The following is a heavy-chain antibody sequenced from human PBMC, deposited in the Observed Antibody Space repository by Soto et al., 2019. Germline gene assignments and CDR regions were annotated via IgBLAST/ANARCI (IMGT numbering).Heavy chain of an antibody. J-gene: IGHJ5*02. CDR1: GGSFSSYA. CDR2: IIPIFGTG. Sequence: VKVSCKASGGSFSSYAISWVRQAPGQGLEWMGGIIPIFGTGNYAQKFQGRVTITADESTSTAYMELSSLRSEDTAVYYCARARTSSCPVGCWFDPWGQGTLVTVSS. D-gene: IGHD2-15*01. V-gene: IGHV1-69*13. CDR3: ARARTSSCPVGCWFDP.